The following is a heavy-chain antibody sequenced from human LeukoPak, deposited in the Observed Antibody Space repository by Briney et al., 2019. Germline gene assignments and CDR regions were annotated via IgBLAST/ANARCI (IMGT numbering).Heavy chain of an antibody. CDR2: IIPIFGTA. CDR1: GGTFSSYA. CDR3: ARYVVVPAELDY. Sequence: SVKVSFKASGGTFSSYAISWVRQAPGQGLEWMGGIIPIFGTANYAQKFQGRVTITADESTSTAYMELSSLRSEDTAVYYCARYVVVPAELDYWGQGTLVTVSS. V-gene: IGHV1-69*13. D-gene: IGHD2-2*01. J-gene: IGHJ4*02.